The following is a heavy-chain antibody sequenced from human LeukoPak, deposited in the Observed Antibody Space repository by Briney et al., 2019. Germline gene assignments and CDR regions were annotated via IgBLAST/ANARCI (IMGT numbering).Heavy chain of an antibody. CDR2: INESGST. D-gene: IGHD6-19*01. J-gene: IGHJ4*02. Sequence: PSETLSLTCAVFGGSFSGYFWSWIRQPPGEGLGWIGEINESGSTNYNPTLKSRVTISIDTSKNHFSLKLSSVTAADTAIYYCARLRSGGQVAVFYFVSWGEGTLVTVSS. CDR1: GGSFSGYF. CDR3: ARLRSGGQVAVFYFVS. V-gene: IGHV4-34*01.